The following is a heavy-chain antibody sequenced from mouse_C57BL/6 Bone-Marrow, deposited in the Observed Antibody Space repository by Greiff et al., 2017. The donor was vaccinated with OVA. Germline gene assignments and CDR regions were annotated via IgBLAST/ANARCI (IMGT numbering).Heavy chain of an antibody. J-gene: IGHJ3*01. CDR2: ISSGGSYT. V-gene: IGHV5-6*01. CDR1: GFTFSSYG. D-gene: IGHD2-3*01. Sequence: EVHLVESGGDLVKPGGSLKLSCAASGFTFSSYGMSWVRQTPDKRLEWVATISSGGSYTYYPDSVKGRFTISRDNAKNTLYLQMSSLKSEDTAMYYCARLRDGYLFAYWGQGTLVTVSA. CDR3: ARLRDGYLFAY.